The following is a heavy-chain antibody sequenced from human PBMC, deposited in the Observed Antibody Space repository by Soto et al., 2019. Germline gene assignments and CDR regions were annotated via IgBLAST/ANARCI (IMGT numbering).Heavy chain of an antibody. D-gene: IGHD6-19*01. J-gene: IGHJ4*02. Sequence: QVQLPQWGAGLLRPSETLSLTCAVYGGSFSGYYWSWIRQPPGKGLQWIGKINHIGTTNYNPPLKSRVTISVDTSKNQFSLKLSSVTAADTAVYYSARFDSSGWYFDYWGQGNLVIVSS. CDR1: GGSFSGYY. V-gene: IGHV4-34*01. CDR2: INHIGTT. CDR3: ARFDSSGWYFDY.